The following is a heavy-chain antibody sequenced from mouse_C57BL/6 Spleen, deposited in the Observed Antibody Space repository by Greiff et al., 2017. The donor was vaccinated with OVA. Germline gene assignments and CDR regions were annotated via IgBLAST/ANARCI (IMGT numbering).Heavy chain of an antibody. J-gene: IGHJ2*01. CDR2: IYPGSGNT. Sequence: QVQLQQSGPELVKPGASVKISCKASGYSFTSYYIHWVKQRPGQGLEWIGWIYPGSGNTKYNEKFKGKATLTADTSSSTAYMQLSSLTSEDSAVYYCARPLIYYDYDGYYLDYGGQGTTLTVSS. V-gene: IGHV1-66*01. CDR3: ARPLIYYDYDGYYLDY. D-gene: IGHD2-4*01. CDR1: GYSFTSYY.